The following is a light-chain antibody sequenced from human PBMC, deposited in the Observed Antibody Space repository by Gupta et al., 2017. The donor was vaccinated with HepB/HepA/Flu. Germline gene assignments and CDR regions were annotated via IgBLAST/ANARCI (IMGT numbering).Light chain of an antibody. CDR1: QSISVNF. CDR3: QQEDTSPYT. V-gene: IGKV3-20*01. CDR2: ATS. Sequence: LLTQSPGTLSLFPGERATLSCRASQSISVNFLVWYQQKLGQAPRLLFYATSRATDIPDRFSGSGSGTDFTLTIDRLEPEDVGMYYCQQEDTSPYTFGQGTKVEIK. J-gene: IGKJ1*01.